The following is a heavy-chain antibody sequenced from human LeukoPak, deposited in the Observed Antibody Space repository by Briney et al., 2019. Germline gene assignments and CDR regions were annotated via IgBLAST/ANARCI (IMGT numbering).Heavy chain of an antibody. CDR1: GFTFSTYA. J-gene: IGHJ4*02. CDR3: AKVGNGDY. Sequence: PGGSLRLSCAASGFTFSTYAMSWVRQAPGKGLEWVSAISGGGDITYYADSVKGRFTISRDSSKGTLFLQMNSLRAEDTAVYYCAKVGNGDYWGQGTLVTVSS. V-gene: IGHV3-23*01. CDR2: ISGGGDIT.